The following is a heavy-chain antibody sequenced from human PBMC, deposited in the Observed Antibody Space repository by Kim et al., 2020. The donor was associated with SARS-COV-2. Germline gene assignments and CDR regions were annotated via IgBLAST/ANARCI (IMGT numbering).Heavy chain of an antibody. CDR3: ARIRGYFGY. V-gene: IGHV4-59*13. J-gene: IGHJ4*02. CDR2: IFYSGST. Sequence: SETLSLTCTVSGASISSYYWSWIRQPPGKGLEWIGYIFYSGSTNYNPSLKSRVTMSADTSKNQFSLKLTSVTAADTAVYYCARIRGYFGYWGQGTLVTVSS. CDR1: GASISSYY.